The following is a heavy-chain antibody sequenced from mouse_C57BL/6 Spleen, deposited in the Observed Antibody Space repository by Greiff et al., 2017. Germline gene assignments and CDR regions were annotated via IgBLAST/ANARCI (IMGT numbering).Heavy chain of an antibody. V-gene: IGHV5-4*01. Sequence: EVKVVESGGGLVKPGGSLKLSCAASGFTFRSYAMSWVRQTPEKRLEWVATISDGGSYTYYPDNVKGRFTISRDNAKNNLYMQMSQLKSEDTAMYNCDRDSTRVVNYWYFDDWGTGTTVTVSA. CDR1: GFTFRSYA. CDR2: ISDGGSYT. D-gene: IGHD1-1*01. CDR3: DRDSTRVVNYWYFDD. J-gene: IGHJ1*03.